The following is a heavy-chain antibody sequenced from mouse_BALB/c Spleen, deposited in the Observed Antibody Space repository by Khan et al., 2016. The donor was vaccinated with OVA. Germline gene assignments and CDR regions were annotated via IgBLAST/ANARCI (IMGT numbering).Heavy chain of an antibody. V-gene: IGHV9-3-1*01. CDR1: GYTLTNYG. CDR2: INTYTGEP. CDR3: ARSSGDDWFAY. Sequence: QIQLVQSGPELKKPGETVKISCKASGYTLTNYGMNWVKQAPGKGLKWMGWINTYTGEPTYAEDFKGRIAISLETSASTAYLQINSLKNEDTATYFCARSSGDDWFAYWGQGTLVTVSA. J-gene: IGHJ3*01. D-gene: IGHD2-13*01.